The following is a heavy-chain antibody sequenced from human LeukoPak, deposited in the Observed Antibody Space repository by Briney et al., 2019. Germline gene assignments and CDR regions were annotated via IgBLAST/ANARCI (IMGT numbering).Heavy chain of an antibody. J-gene: IGHJ4*02. D-gene: IGHD6-19*01. Sequence: SETLSLTCTVSGGSISSYYWSWIRQPPGKGLEWIGYIYYSGSTNYNPSLKSRVTISVDTSKNQFSLKLTSVTAADTAVYYCARSGYSSGWYAYYFDYWGQGTLVTVSS. CDR3: ARSGYSSGWYAYYFDY. V-gene: IGHV4-59*08. CDR2: IYYSGST. CDR1: GGSISSYY.